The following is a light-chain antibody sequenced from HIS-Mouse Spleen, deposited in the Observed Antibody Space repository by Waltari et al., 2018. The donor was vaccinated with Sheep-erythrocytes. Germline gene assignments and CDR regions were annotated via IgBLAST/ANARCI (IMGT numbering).Light chain of an antibody. CDR1: QGISSY. CDR3: QQYYSYPYT. CDR2: AAS. J-gene: IGKJ2*01. Sequence: AIRMTQSPSSLSASTGDRVTITCRASQGISSYLPWYQQKPGKAPKLLIYAASTLQSGVASRFSGSGSGTDFTLTISCLQAEDFATYCCQQYYSYPYTFGQGTKLEIK. V-gene: IGKV1-8*01.